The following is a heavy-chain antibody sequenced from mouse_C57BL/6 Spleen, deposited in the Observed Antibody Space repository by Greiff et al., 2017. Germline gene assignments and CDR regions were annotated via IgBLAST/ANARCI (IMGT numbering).Heavy chain of an antibody. Sequence: QVQLKESGPGLVAPSQSLSITCPVSGFSLTSYGVHWVRQPPGKGLEWLVVIWSDGSTTYNSALKSRLSISKDNSKSQVFLKMNSLQTDDTAMYYCARQDYSNYDYAMDYRGQGASVTVSS. CDR3: ARQDYSNYDYAMDY. J-gene: IGHJ4*01. CDR2: IWSDGST. CDR1: GFSLTSYG. D-gene: IGHD2-5*01. V-gene: IGHV2-6-1*01.